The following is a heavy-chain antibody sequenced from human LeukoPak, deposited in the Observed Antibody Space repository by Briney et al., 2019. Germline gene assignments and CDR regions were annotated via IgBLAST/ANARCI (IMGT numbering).Heavy chain of an antibody. CDR2: IIPIFGTA. Sequence: ASVKVSCKASGGTFSSYAISWVRQAPGQGLEWMGGIIPIFGTANYAQKFQGRVTITADESTSTAYMELSSLRSEDTAVYYCARVPELLFAFDIWGHGTMVTVSS. J-gene: IGHJ3*02. V-gene: IGHV1-69*13. CDR3: ARVPELLFAFDI. D-gene: IGHD1-26*01. CDR1: GGTFSSYA.